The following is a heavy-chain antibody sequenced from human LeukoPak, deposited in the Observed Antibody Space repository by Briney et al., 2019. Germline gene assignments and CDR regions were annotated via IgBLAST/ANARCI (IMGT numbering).Heavy chain of an antibody. Sequence: GGSLRLSCAASGFTFSSYAMHWVRQAPGKGLEWVAVISYDGSNKYYADSVKGRFTISRDNSKNTLYLQMNSLRAEDTAVYYCARSRFYFDYWGQGTLVTVSS. J-gene: IGHJ4*02. CDR2: ISYDGSNK. CDR3: ARSRFYFDY. CDR1: GFTFSSYA. V-gene: IGHV3-30-3*01.